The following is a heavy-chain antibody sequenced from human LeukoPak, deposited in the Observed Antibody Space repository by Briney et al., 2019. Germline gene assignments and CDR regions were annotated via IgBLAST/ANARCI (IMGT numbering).Heavy chain of an antibody. CDR2: ITYSGST. CDR1: GGSIRSDDYY. D-gene: IGHD5-12*01. CDR3: ARGGVGGYDYFDS. V-gene: IGHV4-30-4*01. J-gene: IGHJ4*02. Sequence: PSQTLSLTCTVSGGSIRSDDYYWSWIRQPPGKGLEWIGHITYSGSTDYGPPLKSRVSISVDTSKNQFSLSLNSVTVADTAVYYCARGGVGGYDYFDSWGQGTLVTVSS.